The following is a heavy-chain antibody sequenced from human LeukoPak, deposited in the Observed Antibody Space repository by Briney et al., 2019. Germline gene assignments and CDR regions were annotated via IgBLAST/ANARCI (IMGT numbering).Heavy chain of an antibody. CDR2: ISNNGGST. CDR3: ARRTFPNDAFDV. CDR1: GFTFSTYA. V-gene: IGHV3-64*04. Sequence: GGSLRLSCSASGFTFSTYAMHWVRQAPGKGLEYVSAISNNGGSTYYADSVKGRFTISRDNPKRSLYLQMNSLRAEDTAAYYCARRTFPNDAFDVWGQGTVVTVSS. D-gene: IGHD1-7*01. J-gene: IGHJ3*01.